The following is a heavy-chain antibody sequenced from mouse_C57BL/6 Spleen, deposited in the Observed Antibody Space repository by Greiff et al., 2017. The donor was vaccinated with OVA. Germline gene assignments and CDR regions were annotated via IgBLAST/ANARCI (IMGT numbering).Heavy chain of an antibody. CDR3: ARQDGGYFDY. V-gene: IGHV5-12*01. D-gene: IGHD1-1*01. Sequence: EVQRVESGGGLVQPGGSLKLSCAASGFTFSDYYMYWVRQTPEKRLEWVAYISNGGGSTYYPDTVKGRFTISRENAKNTLYLQMSRLKSEDTAMYYCARQDGGYFDYWGQGTTLTVSS. J-gene: IGHJ2*01. CDR1: GFTFSDYY. CDR2: ISNGGGST.